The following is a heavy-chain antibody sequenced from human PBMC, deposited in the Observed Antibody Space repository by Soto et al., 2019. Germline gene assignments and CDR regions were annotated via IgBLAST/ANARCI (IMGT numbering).Heavy chain of an antibody. CDR2: ISYDGSNK. J-gene: IGHJ6*02. CDR1: GFTFSSYA. CDR3: ARDPIAVAGTNYYYRMDV. Sequence: GGSLILSCAASGFTFSSYAMHWVRQAPGKGLEWVAVISYDGSNKYYADSVKGRFTISRDNSKNTLYLQMNSLRAEDTAVYYCARDPIAVAGTNYYYRMDVWGQGTTVTVSS. D-gene: IGHD6-19*01. V-gene: IGHV3-30-3*01.